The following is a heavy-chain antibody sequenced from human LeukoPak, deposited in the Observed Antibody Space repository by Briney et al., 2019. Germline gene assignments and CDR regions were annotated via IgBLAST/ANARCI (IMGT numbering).Heavy chain of an antibody. Sequence: GGSLRLSCAASGFTISSYSMIWVRQAPGKGLEWVSSISSGSGYVYHADSVKGRFTISRDNAKNSLYLQMNSLRAEDMAVYYCAQGSRGDSNGYNDYWGQGTLVTVSS. V-gene: IGHV3-21*01. J-gene: IGHJ4*02. D-gene: IGHD3-22*01. CDR1: GFTISSYS. CDR2: ISSGSGYV. CDR3: AQGSRGDSNGYNDY.